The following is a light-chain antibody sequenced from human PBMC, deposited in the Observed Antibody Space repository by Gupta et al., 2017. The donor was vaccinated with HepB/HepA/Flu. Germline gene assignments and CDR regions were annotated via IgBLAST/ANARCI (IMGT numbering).Light chain of an antibody. J-gene: IGKJ4*01. Sequence: DIVMTQSPDSLAASLGERATINCKSSQSGLYSSKNKNYLDWYQQKPGQPPKLLIYWASTRESGVPDRFSGRGSGTDFTLTISRLQAEDVAVYYCQQDDSTPIAFGRGTKVDIK. CDR1: QSGLYSSKNKNY. CDR3: QQDDSTPIA. CDR2: WAS. V-gene: IGKV4-1*01.